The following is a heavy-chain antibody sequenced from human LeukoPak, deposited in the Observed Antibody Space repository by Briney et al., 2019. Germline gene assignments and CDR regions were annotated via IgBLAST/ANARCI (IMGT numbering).Heavy chain of an antibody. V-gene: IGHV7-4-1*02. J-gene: IGHJ4*02. D-gene: IGHD3-10*01. CDR1: GYTFTSYA. CDR2: INTNTGNP. CDR3: ARERVIGFLGDY. Sequence: ASVKVSCNASGYTFTSYAMNWWRQAPGQGREWMGWINTNTGNPTYAQGCTGRLVFSLETSVSTAYLQISRLKAEDTGVYYCARERVIGFLGDYWGQGTLVTVSS.